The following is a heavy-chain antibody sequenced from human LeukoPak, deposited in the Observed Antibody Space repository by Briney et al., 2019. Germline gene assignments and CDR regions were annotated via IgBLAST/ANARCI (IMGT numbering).Heavy chain of an antibody. CDR1: GFTFSSYG. J-gene: IGHJ5*02. V-gene: IGHV3-30*02. Sequence: GGSLRLSCAVSGFTFSSYGMYWVRQAPGKGLEWVAFIRYDGSNKYYADSVKGRFTISRDNAKNSLYLQMNSLRAEDTAVYYCASLFGSGPNWFDPWGQGTLVTVSS. CDR2: IRYDGSNK. CDR3: ASLFGSGPNWFDP. D-gene: IGHD3-10*01.